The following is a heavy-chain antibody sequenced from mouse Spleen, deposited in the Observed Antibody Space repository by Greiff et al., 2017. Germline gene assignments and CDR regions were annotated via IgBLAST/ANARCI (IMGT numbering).Heavy chain of an antibody. CDR3: ARHVDYGYDGAMDY. V-gene: IGHV5-9*04. J-gene: IGHJ4*01. Sequence: DVKLVESGGGLVKLGGSLKLSCAASGFTFSSYAMSWVRQTPEKRLEWVATISSGGGNTYYPDSVKGRFTISRDNAKNTLYLQMSSLKSEDTAMYYCARHVDYGYDGAMDYWGQGTSVTVSS. CDR2: ISSGGGNT. D-gene: IGHD2-2*01. CDR1: GFTFSSYA.